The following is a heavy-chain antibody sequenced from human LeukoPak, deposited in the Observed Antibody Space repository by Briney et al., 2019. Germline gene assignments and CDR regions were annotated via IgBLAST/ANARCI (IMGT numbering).Heavy chain of an antibody. Sequence: YPSETLSLTCAVYGGSFSGYYWSWIRQPPGKGLEWIGEINHSGSNNYNPSLKSRVTISVDTSKNQFSLKLSSVTAADTAVYYCARVSYYYGSGSYRPTAVYYFDYWGQGTLVTVSS. CDR3: ARVSYYYGSGSYRPTAVYYFDY. V-gene: IGHV4-34*01. CDR1: GGSFSGYY. D-gene: IGHD3-10*01. CDR2: INHSGSN. J-gene: IGHJ4*02.